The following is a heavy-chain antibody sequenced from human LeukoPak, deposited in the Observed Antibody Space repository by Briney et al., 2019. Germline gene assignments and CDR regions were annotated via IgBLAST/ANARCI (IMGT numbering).Heavy chain of an antibody. D-gene: IGHD2-8*01. J-gene: IGHJ4*02. CDR3: ARDKFPKSPRGVHYFDH. Sequence: GGSLRLSCAASGFTFSSYWMSWVRQAPGKGLEWVANIKQDGSEKYYVDSVKGRFTISRDNAKNSLYLQMNSLRAEDTAVYYCARDKFPKSPRGVHYFDHWGQGTLVTVSS. CDR2: IKQDGSEK. V-gene: IGHV3-7*01. CDR1: GFTFSSYW.